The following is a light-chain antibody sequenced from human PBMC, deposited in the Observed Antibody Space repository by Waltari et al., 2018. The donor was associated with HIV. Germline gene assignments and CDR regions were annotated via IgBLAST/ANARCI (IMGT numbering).Light chain of an antibody. CDR3: QSFDRHTEVV. J-gene: IGLJ2*01. V-gene: IGLV6-57*01. CDR1: SGSIADYF. CDR2: ELD. Sequence: FMLTQPHSVSESPGKTVTISCTRSSGSIADYFVQWYQQRPGSSPTTVIYELDQRPSGVPDRFSGSIDISSNSASLIISGLKTEDEAEYFCQSFDRHTEVVFGGGTKLTVL.